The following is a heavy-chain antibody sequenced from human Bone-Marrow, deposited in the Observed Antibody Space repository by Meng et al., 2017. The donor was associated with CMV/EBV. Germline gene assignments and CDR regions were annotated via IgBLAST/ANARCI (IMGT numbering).Heavy chain of an antibody. V-gene: IGHV3-73*01. Sequence: GASLKISCAASGFTFSGSAMHWVRQASGKGLEWVGRIRSKANSYATAYAASVKGRFTISRDDSKNTAYLQMNSLKTEDTAVYYCTRLSVVGIAAAGTSVYWGQGKLVTVSS. J-gene: IGHJ4*02. CDR1: GFTFSGSA. D-gene: IGHD6-13*01. CDR2: IRSKANSYAT. CDR3: TRLSVVGIAAAGTSVY.